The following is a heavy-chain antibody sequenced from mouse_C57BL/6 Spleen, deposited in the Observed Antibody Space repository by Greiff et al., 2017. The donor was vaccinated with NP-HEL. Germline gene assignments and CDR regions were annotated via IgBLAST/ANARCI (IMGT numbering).Heavy chain of an antibody. CDR2: IHPNSGST. CDR3: ARSEVSDY. J-gene: IGHJ2*01. Sequence: VQLQQPGAELVKPGASVKLSCKASGYTFTSYWMHWVKQRPGQGLEWIGLIHPNSGSTNYNEKFKSKATLTVDKSSSTAYMQRSSLTSEDSAVYYCARSEVSDYWGQGTTLTVSS. V-gene: IGHV1-64*01. CDR1: GYTFTSYW.